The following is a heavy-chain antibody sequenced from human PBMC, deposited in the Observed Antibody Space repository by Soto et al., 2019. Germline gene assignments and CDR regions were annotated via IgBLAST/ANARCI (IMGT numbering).Heavy chain of an antibody. Sequence: PSDTLSLTCTVSGAAISSYYWTWIRQPPGKGLEWIGYIFYSGSTNYNPSLKNPVTISVDTSKNQLSLKLSSVTAADTAVYNCAGAVPGGYGSDYWGQGTLVTVSS. CDR3: AGAVPGGYGSDY. J-gene: IGHJ4*02. D-gene: IGHD3-10*01. V-gene: IGHV4-59*01. CDR1: GAAISSYY. CDR2: IFYSGST.